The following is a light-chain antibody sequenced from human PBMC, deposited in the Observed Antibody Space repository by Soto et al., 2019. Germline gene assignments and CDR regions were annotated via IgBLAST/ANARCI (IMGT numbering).Light chain of an antibody. CDR1: QGISSY. CDR3: QHLDSYST. V-gene: IGKV1-9*01. CDR2: AAS. Sequence: DIQLTQSPSFLSASVGDRVTITCRASQGISSYLDWYQQKPGKAPKLLIYAASTLQSGVPSRFSGIGSGTEFTLTISSLHPEDFATYSCQHLDSYSTFGQGTRLEIK. J-gene: IGKJ5*01.